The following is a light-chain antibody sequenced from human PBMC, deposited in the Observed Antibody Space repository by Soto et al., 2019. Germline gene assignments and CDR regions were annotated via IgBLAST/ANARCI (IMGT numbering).Light chain of an antibody. J-gene: IGKJ3*01. V-gene: IGKV3-20*01. CDR3: QQYGKSRFI. CDR2: GAS. Sequence: EIVLTQSPGTLSLSPGERATLSCRASQSVSSNYLAWYQQKPGQAPRLLIYGASSRATVIPDRFSGSGSGTDFTLTISRLEPEDFAVYYCQQYGKSRFIFGPGTKVDIK. CDR1: QSVSSNY.